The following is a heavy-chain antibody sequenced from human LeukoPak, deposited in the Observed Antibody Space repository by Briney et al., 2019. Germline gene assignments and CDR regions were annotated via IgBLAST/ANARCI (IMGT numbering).Heavy chain of an antibody. CDR2: IYYSGST. D-gene: IGHD3-10*01. V-gene: IGHV4-59*01. CDR1: GGSISSYY. CDR3: AIVRYGSGNYYYYYYMDV. Sequence: SETLSLTCTVSGGSISSYYWSWIRQPPGKGLEWIGYIYYSGSTNYNPSLKSRVTISVDTSKNKFSLKLSSVTAAGTAVYYCAIVRYGSGNYYYYYYMDVWGKGTTVTISS. J-gene: IGHJ6*03.